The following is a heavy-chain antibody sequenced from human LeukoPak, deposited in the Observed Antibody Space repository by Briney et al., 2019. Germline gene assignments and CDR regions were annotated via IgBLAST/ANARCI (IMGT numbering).Heavy chain of an antibody. CDR3: AKAGRYSYGYGFDN. D-gene: IGHD5-18*01. J-gene: IGHJ4*02. CDR1: GFTFSSYW. CDR2: INSDGSST. V-gene: IGHV3-74*01. Sequence: GGSLRLSCAASGFTFSSYWIHWVRQAPGKGLVWVSRINSDGSSTSYADSVKGRFTISRDNAKNTLYLQMNSLRAEDTAVYYCAKAGRYSYGYGFDNWGQGTLVTVSS.